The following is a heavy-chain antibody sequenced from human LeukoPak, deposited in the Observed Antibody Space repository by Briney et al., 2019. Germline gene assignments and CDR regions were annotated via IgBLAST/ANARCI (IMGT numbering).Heavy chain of an antibody. D-gene: IGHD5-18*01. Sequence: SVKVSCKASGYTFTNYGISWVRQAPGQGLEWMGGIIPIFGTANYAQKFQGRVTITADESTSTAYMELSSLRSEDTAVYYCARVPGYSYDPPFDYWGQGTLVTVSS. V-gene: IGHV1-69*01. CDR2: IIPIFGTA. J-gene: IGHJ4*02. CDR1: GYTFTNYG. CDR3: ARVPGYSYDPPFDY.